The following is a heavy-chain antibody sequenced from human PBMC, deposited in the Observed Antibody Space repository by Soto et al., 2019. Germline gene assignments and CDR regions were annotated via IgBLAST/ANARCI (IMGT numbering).Heavy chain of an antibody. Sequence: QVQLVESGGGVVQPGRSLRLSCAASGFTFSSYGMHWVRQAPGKGLEWVAVIWYDGSNKYYADSVKGRFTISRDNSKNTLYLQMNSLRAEDTAVYYCARGDSSGLQSFLFDYWGQGTLVTVSS. D-gene: IGHD6-19*01. J-gene: IGHJ4*02. CDR3: ARGDSSGLQSFLFDY. V-gene: IGHV3-33*01. CDR1: GFTFSSYG. CDR2: IWYDGSNK.